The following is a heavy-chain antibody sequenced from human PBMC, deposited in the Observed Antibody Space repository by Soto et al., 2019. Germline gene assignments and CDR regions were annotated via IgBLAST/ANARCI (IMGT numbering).Heavy chain of an antibody. CDR1: GYTSADFG. J-gene: IGHJ4*02. CDR3: VRATYFSDSSGYTRCLDY. V-gene: IGHV1-18*04. CDR2: VSGNNGAS. Sequence: ASVKVSCKASGYTSADFGISWVRQAPGQGLEWMGWVSGNNGASNPAPKVQGRITMTLDTSTGVSYMALRSLRSDDTAIYYCVRATYFSDSSGYTRCLDYWGQGTLVTVSS. D-gene: IGHD3-22*01.